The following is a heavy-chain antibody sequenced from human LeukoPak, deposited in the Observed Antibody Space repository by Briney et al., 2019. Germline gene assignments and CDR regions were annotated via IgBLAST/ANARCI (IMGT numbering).Heavy chain of an antibody. Sequence: ASVKVSCKASGYTFTGYYMHWVRQAPGQGLEWMGWINPNSGGTNYAQKVQGRVTMTRDTSISTAYMELSRLRSDDTAVYYCARVRILRFLEWSPSRSFDIWGQGTMVTVSS. V-gene: IGHV1-2*02. CDR1: GYTFTGYY. CDR3: ARVRILRFLEWSPSRSFDI. CDR2: INPNSGGT. J-gene: IGHJ3*02. D-gene: IGHD3-3*01.